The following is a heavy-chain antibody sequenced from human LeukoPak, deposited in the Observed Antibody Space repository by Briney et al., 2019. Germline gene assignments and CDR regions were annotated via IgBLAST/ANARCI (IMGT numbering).Heavy chain of an antibody. D-gene: IGHD4-23*01. J-gene: IGHJ4*02. CDR3: ARSRGPGNHYFAY. CDR1: GFTFSSYA. V-gene: IGHV3-23*01. CDR2: SSDTT. Sequence: GGSLRLSCAASGFTFSSYAMSWVRQAPRKGLEWVSTSSDTTYYTDSVKGRFTISRDTSKNTLYLQMNSLGAADTAVYYCARSRGPGNHYFAYWGQGALVTVSS.